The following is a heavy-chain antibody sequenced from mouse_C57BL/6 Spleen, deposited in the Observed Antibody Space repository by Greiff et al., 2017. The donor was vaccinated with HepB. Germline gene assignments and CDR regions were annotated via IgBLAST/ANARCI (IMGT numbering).Heavy chain of an antibody. Sequence: EVQLQESGGGLVKPGGSLKLSCAASGFTFSSYAMSWVRQTPEKRLEWVATISDGGSYTYYPDNVKGRFTISRDNAKNNLYLQMSHLKSEDTAMYYCARESSGYGYWGQGTTLTVSS. D-gene: IGHD3-2*02. V-gene: IGHV5-4*01. CDR2: ISDGGSYT. CDR1: GFTFSSYA. CDR3: ARESSGYGY. J-gene: IGHJ2*01.